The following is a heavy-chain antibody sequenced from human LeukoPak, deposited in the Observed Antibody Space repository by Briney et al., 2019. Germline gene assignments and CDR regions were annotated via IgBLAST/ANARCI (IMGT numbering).Heavy chain of an antibody. Sequence: SVKVSCKASGGTFSSYAISWVRQAPGQGLEWMGRIIPIFGIVNYAQKFQGRVTITADKSTSTAYMELSSLRSEDTAVYYCARGSVIVGATTFDYWGQGTLVTVSS. D-gene: IGHD1-26*01. CDR3: ARGSVIVGATTFDY. J-gene: IGHJ4*02. CDR1: GGTFSSYA. V-gene: IGHV1-69*04. CDR2: IIPIFGIV.